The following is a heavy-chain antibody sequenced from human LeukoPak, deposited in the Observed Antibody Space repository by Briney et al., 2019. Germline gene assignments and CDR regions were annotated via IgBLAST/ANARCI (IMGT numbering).Heavy chain of an antibody. Sequence: GESLKISCKDSGHNLPTHYLNVVRQMPGKGLEWMGRIDPDDSYTNYSPAFQGHVTMSADKSSRTAYLQWSSLEASDTALYYCADRPGGVVAATDFFESWGEGTLVIVSS. V-gene: IGHV5-10-1*01. CDR1: GHNLPTHY. CDR2: IDPDDSYT. CDR3: ADRPGGVVAATDFFES. J-gene: IGHJ4*02. D-gene: IGHD2-15*01.